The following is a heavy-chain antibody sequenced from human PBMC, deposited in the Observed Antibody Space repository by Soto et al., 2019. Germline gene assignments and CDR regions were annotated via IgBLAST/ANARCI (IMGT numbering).Heavy chain of an antibody. D-gene: IGHD3-10*01. CDR2: ISYDGYDK. J-gene: IGHJ4*02. V-gene: IGHV3-30*18. CDR1: GFTFSSYG. CDR3: AKYSGRGSAGYCFDY. Sequence: GGSLRLSCAASGFTFSSYGMHWVRQAPGKGLEWVAVISYDGYDKYYADSVKGRFTISRDNSKNTLYLQMNSLRAEDTDVYYCAKYSGRGSAGYCFDYWGQGTLVTVYS.